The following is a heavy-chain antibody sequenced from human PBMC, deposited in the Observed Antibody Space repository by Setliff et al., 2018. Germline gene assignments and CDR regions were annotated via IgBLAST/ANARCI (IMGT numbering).Heavy chain of an antibody. Sequence: PSETLSLTCTVSGGSISSSYWSWVRQPPGKGLEWVGYFYHSGSMNYNPSLKGRVTMSVDTSNNQLSLQLTSVSAADTAIYYCARAAKYDSSGYYGFWFDPWGQGNLVTVSS. CDR2: FYHSGSM. CDR1: GGSISSSY. CDR3: ARAAKYDSSGYYGFWFDP. D-gene: IGHD3-22*01. J-gene: IGHJ5*02. V-gene: IGHV4-59*08.